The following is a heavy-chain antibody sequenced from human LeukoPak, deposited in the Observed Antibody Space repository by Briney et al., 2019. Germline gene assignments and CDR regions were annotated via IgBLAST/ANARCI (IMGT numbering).Heavy chain of an antibody. CDR3: ARGSVRGEFDP. V-gene: IGHV4-59*01. J-gene: IGHJ5*02. CDR1: GGSISTYY. D-gene: IGHD3-10*01. Sequence: PSETLSLTCSVSGGSISTYYWSWIRQPPGKGLEWIGYIYYTGSTDYNPSLKSRVTMSVDTSKNQFSLKLSSVTAADTAVYSCARGSVRGEFDPWGQGTLVTVSS. CDR2: IYYTGST.